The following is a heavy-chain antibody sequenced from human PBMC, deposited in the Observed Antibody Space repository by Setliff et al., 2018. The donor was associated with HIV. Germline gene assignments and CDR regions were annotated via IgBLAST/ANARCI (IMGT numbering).Heavy chain of an antibody. V-gene: IGHV1-8*02. CDR2: MNPNSGNT. CDR1: GYTFTSYD. Sequence: GASVKVSCKASGYTFTSYDLYWVRQATGQGLEWMGWMNPNSGNTGYAQKFQGRVTMTRDTSISTAYLELSSLRSEDTAVYYCARGRGRYYDSRSYLDYWGQGTLVTVSS. D-gene: IGHD3-22*01. J-gene: IGHJ4*02. CDR3: ARGRGRYYDSRSYLDY.